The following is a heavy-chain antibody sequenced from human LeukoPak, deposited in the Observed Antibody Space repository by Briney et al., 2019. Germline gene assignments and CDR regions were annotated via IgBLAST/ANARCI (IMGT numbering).Heavy chain of an antibody. Sequence: PGGSLRLSCAASGLTFSSYSFNWDRQAPGKGLEWVSSITPTSSYIYYADSVKGRFTISRDNAKNSLYLQMNSLRAEDTAEYYCATLRRINDNSGHYYYYDYWGQGTVVTVSS. D-gene: IGHD3-22*01. CDR3: ATLRRINDNSGHYYYYDY. J-gene: IGHJ4*02. CDR1: GLTFSSYS. CDR2: ITPTSSYI. V-gene: IGHV3-21*01.